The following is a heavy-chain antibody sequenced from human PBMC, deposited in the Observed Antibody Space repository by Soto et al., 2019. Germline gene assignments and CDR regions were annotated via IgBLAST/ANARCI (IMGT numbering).Heavy chain of an antibody. Sequence: EVQLVESGGGLVKPGGSLRLSCAASGFTFSNAWMNWVRQAPGKGLEWVGRIKSKTDGGTTDYAAPVKGRFTISRDGSKNTRYLQMNSLKAEDAAVFYCTTDRIVVVRAPRDAFDIWGQGTMVTVSS. J-gene: IGHJ3*02. CDR3: TTDRIVVVRAPRDAFDI. CDR1: GFTFSNAW. V-gene: IGHV3-15*07. CDR2: IKSKTDGGTT. D-gene: IGHD3-22*01.